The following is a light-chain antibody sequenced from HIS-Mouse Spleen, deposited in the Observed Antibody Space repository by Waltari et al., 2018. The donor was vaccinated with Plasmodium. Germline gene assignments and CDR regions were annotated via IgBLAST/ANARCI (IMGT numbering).Light chain of an antibody. CDR2: EDS. V-gene: IGLV3-10*01. Sequence: SYELTQPPSVSVSPGQTARLTRSGDALPTNHASWYQQKSGQAPVLVIYEDSKRHSGITERFSGSSSGTMATLTISGAQVEDEADYYCYSTDSSGNHRVFGGGTKLTVL. CDR1: ALPTNH. J-gene: IGLJ3*02. CDR3: YSTDSSGNHRV.